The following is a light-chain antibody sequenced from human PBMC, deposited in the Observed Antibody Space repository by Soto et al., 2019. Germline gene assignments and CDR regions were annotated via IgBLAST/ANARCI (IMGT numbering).Light chain of an antibody. J-gene: IGKJ4*01. V-gene: IGKV3-11*01. CDR3: QQRGYWPLT. CDR2: NAS. Sequence: EIVLTQSPATLSLSPGERATLSCRASQSVGIYLAWYQQKPGQSPRLLIYNASNRATGIPARFGGSGSGTDFTLTISSLQPEDFAVYFCQQRGYWPLTFGGGTKVEI. CDR1: QSVGIY.